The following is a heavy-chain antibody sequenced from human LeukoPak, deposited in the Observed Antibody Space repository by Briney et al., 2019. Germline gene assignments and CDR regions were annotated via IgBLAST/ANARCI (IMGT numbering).Heavy chain of an antibody. CDR1: GFSVSSSGVA. Sequence: ESGPTLVNPTETLTLTCTCSGFSVSSSGVAVGWIRQPPGKALEWLGHIYWNDDDRYITSLKSRLTITQDTSENQVVLTMTNIDPADTATYYCAHLTTSAYYYDYWGQGTLVTVSS. CDR3: AHLTTSAYYYDY. J-gene: IGHJ4*02. D-gene: IGHD1-1*01. V-gene: IGHV2-5*01. CDR2: IYWNDDD.